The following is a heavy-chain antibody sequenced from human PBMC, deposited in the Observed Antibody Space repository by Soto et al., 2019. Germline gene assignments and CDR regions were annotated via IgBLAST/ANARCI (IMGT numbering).Heavy chain of an antibody. J-gene: IGHJ6*02. CDR3: AREAPYHGSGMYGDGMHV. V-gene: IGHV1-3*01. CDR1: GYTFTAFA. Sequence: QVQLVQSGAEVKKPGASVKVSCKASGYTFTAFAIHWVRQAPGLRPEWMGWINAGNGNTKSSQKFQGRVTITMDTSASTAYMELSSLRSEDTAVYYCAREAPYHGSGMYGDGMHVSGQGPTVTVSS. CDR2: INAGNGNT. D-gene: IGHD3-10*01.